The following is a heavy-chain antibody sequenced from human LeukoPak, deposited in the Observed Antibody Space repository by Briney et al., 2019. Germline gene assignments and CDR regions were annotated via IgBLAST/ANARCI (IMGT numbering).Heavy chain of an antibody. CDR3: ANTGPPPYRSGWSSPVVYYFDD. Sequence: PGGPLKPSFAAPGFAFSSNAWGWVRQPPGKGLDGVQSIGIDDPTFYADSVKGRFTISRDNSKNTLYLQMNSLRAEDTAVYHCANTGPPPYRSGWSSPVVYYFDDWGQGTLVTVSS. D-gene: IGHD6-19*01. J-gene: IGHJ4*02. CDR2: IGIDDPT. CDR1: GFAFSSNA. V-gene: IGHV3-23*01.